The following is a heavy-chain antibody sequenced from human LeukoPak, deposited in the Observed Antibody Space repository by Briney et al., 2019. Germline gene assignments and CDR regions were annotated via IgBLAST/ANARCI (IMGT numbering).Heavy chain of an antibody. CDR2: INHSGST. Sequence: PSETLSLTCAVYGGSFSGYYWSWIRQPPGKGREWIGEINHSGSTNYNPSLKSRVTISVDTSKNQFSLKLSSVTAADTAVYYCARSGYSSGGSCHQPFDYWGQGTLVTVSS. V-gene: IGHV4-34*01. J-gene: IGHJ4*02. CDR3: ARSGYSSGGSCHQPFDY. CDR1: GGSFSGYY. D-gene: IGHD2-15*01.